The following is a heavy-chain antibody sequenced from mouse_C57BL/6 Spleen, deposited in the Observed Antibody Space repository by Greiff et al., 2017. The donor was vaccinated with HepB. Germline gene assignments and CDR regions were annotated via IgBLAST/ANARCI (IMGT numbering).Heavy chain of an antibody. V-gene: IGHV14-4*01. CDR2: IDPENGDT. J-gene: IGHJ2*01. D-gene: IGHD1-1*01. CDR3: TTWGGSTDFDY. Sequence: EVQLQQSGAELVRPGASVKLSCTASGFNIKDDYMHWVKQRPEQGLEWIGWIDPENGDTEYASKFQGKATITADTSSNTAYLQLSSLTSEDTAVYYCTTWGGSTDFDYWGQGTTLTVSS. CDR1: GFNIKDDY.